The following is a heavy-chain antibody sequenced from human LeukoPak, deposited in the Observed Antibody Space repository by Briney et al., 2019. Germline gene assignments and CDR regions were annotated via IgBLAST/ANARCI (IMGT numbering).Heavy chain of an antibody. D-gene: IGHD1-14*01. Sequence: GGSLRLSCAASGLFVTNNYISWVRQAPGKGLEWVSIIYTGGSTFSAEFVKGRFTISRDTSKNMVYLQMNSLEVEDTALYYCASGISVRNDAHGLWGQGTVVTVSS. CDR2: IYTGGST. CDR3: ASGISVRNDAHGL. CDR1: GLFVTNNY. J-gene: IGHJ3*01. V-gene: IGHV3-66*01.